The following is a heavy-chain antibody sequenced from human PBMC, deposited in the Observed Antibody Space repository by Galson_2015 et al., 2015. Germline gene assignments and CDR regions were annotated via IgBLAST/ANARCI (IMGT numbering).Heavy chain of an antibody. V-gene: IGHV3-53*01. Sequence: SLRLSCAASGFTVSSNCMSWVRQAPGKGLEWVSVIYSGGSTYYADSVKGRFTISRDNSKNTLYLQMNSLRAEDTAVYYCARGGTRNFGVVLHWYFDLWGRGTLVTVSS. J-gene: IGHJ2*01. CDR2: IYSGGST. CDR1: GFTVSSNC. D-gene: IGHD3-3*01. CDR3: ARGGTRNFGVVLHWYFDL.